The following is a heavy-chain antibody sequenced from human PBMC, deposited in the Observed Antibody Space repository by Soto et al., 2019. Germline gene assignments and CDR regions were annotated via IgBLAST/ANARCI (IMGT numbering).Heavy chain of an antibody. CDR1: GFTFSSYW. Sequence: GGSLRLSCAASGFTFSSYWMHWVRQAPGKGLVWVSRINSDGSSTSYADSVKGRFTISRDNAKNTLYLQMNSLRAEDTAVYYCARERGPHKATIFARYNWFDPWGQGTLVTVSS. V-gene: IGHV3-74*01. CDR3: ARERGPHKATIFARYNWFDP. CDR2: INSDGSST. D-gene: IGHD3-9*01. J-gene: IGHJ5*02.